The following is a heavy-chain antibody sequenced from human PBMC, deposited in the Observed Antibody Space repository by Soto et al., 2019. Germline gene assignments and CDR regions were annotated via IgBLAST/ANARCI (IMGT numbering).Heavy chain of an antibody. CDR1: GGSISSYY. CDR3: ARVKGPHGSSGWYNWFAP. D-gene: IGHD6-19*01. Sequence: SETLSLSCTVSGGSISSYYWSWIRQPPGKGLEWIGYIYYSGSTNYNPSLKSRVTISVDTSKNQFSLKLSSVTAADTAVYYCARVKGPHGSSGWYNWFAPWGQRTLVIVSS. V-gene: IGHV4-59*13. J-gene: IGHJ5*02. CDR2: IYYSGST.